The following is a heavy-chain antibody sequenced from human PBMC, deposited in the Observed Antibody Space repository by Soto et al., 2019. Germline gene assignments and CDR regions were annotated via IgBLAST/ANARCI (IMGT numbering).Heavy chain of an antibody. CDR2: IYYSGST. J-gene: IGHJ6*03. Sequence: QVQLQESGPGLVKPSETLSLTCTVSGGSISSYYWSWIRQPPGKGLEWIGYIYYSGSTNYNPSLKSRVTISVDTSKNQFSLKLSSVTAADTAVYYCARTARDYYYMGVWGKGTTVTVSS. D-gene: IGHD2-21*02. CDR3: ARTARDYYYMGV. CDR1: GGSISSYY. V-gene: IGHV4-59*01.